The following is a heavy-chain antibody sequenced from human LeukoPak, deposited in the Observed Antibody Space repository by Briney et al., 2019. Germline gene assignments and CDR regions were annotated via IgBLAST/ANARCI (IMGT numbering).Heavy chain of an antibody. CDR2: IYYSGST. J-gene: IGHJ4*02. CDR3: ARRPRIGSSLDGDY. V-gene: IGHV4-39*01. CDR1: GGSISSSSYY. Sequence: PSETLSLTCTVSGGSISSSSYYWGWIRQPPGKGLEWIGSIYYSGSTYYNPSLKSRVTISVDTSKNQFSLKLSSVTAADTAVYYCARRPRIGSSLDGDYWGQGTLVTVSS. D-gene: IGHD1-26*01.